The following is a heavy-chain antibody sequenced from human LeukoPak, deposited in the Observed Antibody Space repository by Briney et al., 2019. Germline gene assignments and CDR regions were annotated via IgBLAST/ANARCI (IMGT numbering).Heavy chain of an antibody. J-gene: IGHJ4*02. V-gene: IGHV4-59*01. CDR2: IYYTGAT. Sequence: SETLSLTCTVSGGSISNYYWTWIRLPPGKGLEWIGYIYYTGATYYNPSLKSRVTISLDTSKNQFSLKLSSVTAADAAVSYCARAGYSYGTGYYFDYWGQGALVTVSS. CDR1: GGSISNYY. D-gene: IGHD5-18*01. CDR3: ARAGYSYGTGYYFDY.